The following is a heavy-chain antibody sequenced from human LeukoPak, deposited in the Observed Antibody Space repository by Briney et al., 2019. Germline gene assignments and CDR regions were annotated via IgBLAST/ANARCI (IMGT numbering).Heavy chain of an antibody. CDR3: ARVAPATIRFDP. J-gene: IGHJ5*02. CDR1: GDSISSYY. V-gene: IGHV4-59*12. Sequence: SETLFLTCTISGDSISSYYWSWIRQPPGKGLEWIGYIYSSGTTYYNPSLKSRVTISVDASKNQFSLKLSSVTAADTAVYYCARVAPATIRFDPWGQGTLVTVSS. D-gene: IGHD2-2*01. CDR2: IYSSGTT.